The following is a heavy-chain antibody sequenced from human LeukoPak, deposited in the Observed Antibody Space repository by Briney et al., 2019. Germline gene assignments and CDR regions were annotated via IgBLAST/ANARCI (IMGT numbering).Heavy chain of an antibody. V-gene: IGHV1-8*03. J-gene: IGHJ4*02. Sequence: ASVKVFCKASGGTFSTSSISWVRQAPGQGLEWMGWMNPNSGNTGYAQKFQGRVTITRNTSISTAYMELSSLRSEDTAVYYCARGGDYDFWSEYYFDYWGQGTLVTVSS. D-gene: IGHD3-3*01. CDR1: GGTFSTSS. CDR3: ARGGDYDFWSEYYFDY. CDR2: MNPNSGNT.